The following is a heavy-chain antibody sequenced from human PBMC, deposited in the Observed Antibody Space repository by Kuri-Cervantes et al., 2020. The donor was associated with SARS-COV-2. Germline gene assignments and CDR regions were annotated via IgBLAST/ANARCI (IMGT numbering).Heavy chain of an antibody. Sequence: GESLKISCAASGFTFSSYGMHWVRQAPGKGLEWVAVIWYDGSNKYYADSVKGRFTISRDNSKNTLYLQMNSLRAEDTAVYYCAKDFVYYYDSSGYLFDYWGQGTLVTVSS. J-gene: IGHJ4*02. CDR3: AKDFVYYYDSSGYLFDY. CDR2: IWYDGSNK. V-gene: IGHV3-33*06. CDR1: GFTFSSYG. D-gene: IGHD3-22*01.